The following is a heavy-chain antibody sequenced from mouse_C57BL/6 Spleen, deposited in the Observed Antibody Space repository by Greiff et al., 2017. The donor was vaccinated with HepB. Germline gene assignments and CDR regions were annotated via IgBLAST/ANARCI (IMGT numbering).Heavy chain of an antibody. CDR1: GYTFTSYW. D-gene: IGHD2-3*01. Sequence: QVQLQQSGAELVKPGASVKLSCKASGYTFTSYWMHWVKQRPGQGLEWIGMIHPNSGSTNYNEKFKSKATLTVDKSSSTAYMQLSSLTSVDSAVYYCARDGYYLDYWGQGTTLTVSS. J-gene: IGHJ2*01. CDR3: ARDGYYLDY. V-gene: IGHV1-64*01. CDR2: IHPNSGST.